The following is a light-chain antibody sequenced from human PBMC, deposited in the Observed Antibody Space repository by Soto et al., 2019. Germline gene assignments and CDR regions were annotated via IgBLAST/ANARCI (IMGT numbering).Light chain of an antibody. CDR1: QSVSSY. V-gene: IGKV3-15*01. Sequence: ETVMTQSPATRSVSPGEGAVLSCRASQSVSSYLAWYQQRPGQAPRLLIYGASTRATGIATRFSGSGSGTEFTLTIGSLQSEDSAVYYCQQYKDWPKTFGQGTKVEI. J-gene: IGKJ1*01. CDR3: QQYKDWPKT. CDR2: GAS.